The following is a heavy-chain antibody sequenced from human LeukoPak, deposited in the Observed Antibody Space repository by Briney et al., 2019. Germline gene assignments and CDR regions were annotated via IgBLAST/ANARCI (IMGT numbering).Heavy chain of an antibody. CDR1: GFTFSSYA. D-gene: IGHD3-22*01. CDR2: ISGSGGGT. Sequence: GGSLRLSCAASGFTFSSYAMSWVRQAPGKGLEWVSAISGSGGGTYYADSVKGRFTISRDNSKNTLYLQMNSLRAEDTAVYYCAKVKPDYYYDSSGYYFYWGQGTLVTVSS. V-gene: IGHV3-23*01. CDR3: AKVKPDYYYDSSGYYFY. J-gene: IGHJ4*02.